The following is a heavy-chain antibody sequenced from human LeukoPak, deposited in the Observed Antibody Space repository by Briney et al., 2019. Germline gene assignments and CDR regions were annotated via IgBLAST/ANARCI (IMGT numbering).Heavy chain of an antibody. CDR1: RLTFSSYA. CDR2: IGGNGGSR. D-gene: IGHD3-10*01. V-gene: IGHV3-23*01. Sequence: GGSLRLSCEGSRLTFSSYAMSWVRQAPGKGLKWVSSIGGNGGSRLYADSVKGRFTISRDNSKNTLFLQMNSLRAEDTAAYYCTKHMIRGVSRWFDPWGQGTLVTVSS. CDR3: TKHMIRGVSRWFDP. J-gene: IGHJ5*02.